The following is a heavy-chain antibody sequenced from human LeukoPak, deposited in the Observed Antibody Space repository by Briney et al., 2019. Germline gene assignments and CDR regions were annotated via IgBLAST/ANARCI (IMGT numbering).Heavy chain of an antibody. V-gene: IGHV3-23*01. CDR3: ARDRHGMAV. CDR1: GFAFSSHA. CDR2: ISGRSDNI. Sequence: GGSLRLSCAASGFAFSSHAMSWVRQAPGKGLEWVSAISGRSDNIYYADSVKGRFTISRDNSRNILYLQMNSLRAEDTAVYYCARDRHGMAVWGQGTTVVVSS. J-gene: IGHJ6*02.